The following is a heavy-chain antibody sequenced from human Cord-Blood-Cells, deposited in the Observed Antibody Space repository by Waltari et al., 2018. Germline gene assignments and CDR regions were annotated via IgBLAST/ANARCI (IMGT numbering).Heavy chain of an antibody. D-gene: IGHD2-2*01. V-gene: IGHV1-69*09. J-gene: IGHJ4*02. Sequence: QVQLVQSGAEVKKPGSSVKVPCKASVGTFSSYAISWVRQAPGQGLGWMGRSNPILSIANSAQKFKGRVTITADKSTSTAYMELSSLRSEDTAVYYCAREGYGDIVVVPVAPVDYWGQGTLVTVSS. CDR1: VGTFSSYA. CDR3: AREGYGDIVVVPVAPVDY. CDR2: SNPILSIA.